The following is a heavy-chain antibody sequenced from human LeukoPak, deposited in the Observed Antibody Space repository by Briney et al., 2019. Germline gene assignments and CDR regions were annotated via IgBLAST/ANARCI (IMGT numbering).Heavy chain of an antibody. D-gene: IGHD3-3*01. Sequence: GGSLRLSCTASGFTFDDYAMHWVRQAPGKGLEWVSGISWNSGSIGYADSVKGRFTISRDNAKNSLYLQMNSLRAEDTAVYYCAKDYDFWSVNWFDPWGQGTLVTVSS. CDR3: AKDYDFWSVNWFDP. V-gene: IGHV3-9*01. CDR2: ISWNSGSI. CDR1: GFTFDDYA. J-gene: IGHJ5*02.